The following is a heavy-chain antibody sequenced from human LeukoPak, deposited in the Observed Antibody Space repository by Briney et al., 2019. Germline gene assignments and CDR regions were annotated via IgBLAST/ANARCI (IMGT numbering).Heavy chain of an antibody. CDR1: GFTFSSYA. V-gene: IGHV3-30-3*01. CDR3: ARDGHGKYYDILTGLYYFDY. J-gene: IGHJ4*02. D-gene: IGHD3-9*01. Sequence: GGSLRLSYAASGFTFSSYAMHWVRQAPGKGLEWVAVISYDGSNKYYADSVKGRFTISRDNSKNTLYLQMNSLRAEDTAVYYCARDGHGKYYDILTGLYYFDYWGQGTLVTVSS. CDR2: ISYDGSNK.